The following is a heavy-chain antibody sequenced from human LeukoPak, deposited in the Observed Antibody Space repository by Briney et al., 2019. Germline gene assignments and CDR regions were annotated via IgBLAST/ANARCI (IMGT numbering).Heavy chain of an antibody. CDR2: IYYSGST. CDR3: ARAYTAFDI. D-gene: IGHD4-11*01. CDR1: GFTFSNAW. J-gene: IGHJ3*02. Sequence: GSLRLSCAASGFTFSNAWMSWIRQPPGKGLEWIGYIYYSGSTNYNPSLKSRVTISVDTSKNQFSLKLSSVTAADTAVYYCARAYTAFDIWGQGTMVTVSS. V-gene: IGHV4-59*01.